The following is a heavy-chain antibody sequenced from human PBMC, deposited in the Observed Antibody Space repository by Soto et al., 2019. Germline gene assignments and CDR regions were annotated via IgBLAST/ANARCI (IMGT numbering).Heavy chain of an antibody. V-gene: IGHV1-8*02. Sequence: QVQLVQSGPDVKKPGAPVKISCQASGYTFTDFDINWVRQATGQGLEWMGWMNPNTGNTRYAQRFQGRLIMTRDTSINTAYMEMGSLSSEDTAVYYCARGKLATLTDFWGQGTLVTVSS. CDR3: ARGKLATLTDF. D-gene: IGHD3-9*01. CDR2: MNPNTGNT. J-gene: IGHJ4*02. CDR1: GYTFTDFD.